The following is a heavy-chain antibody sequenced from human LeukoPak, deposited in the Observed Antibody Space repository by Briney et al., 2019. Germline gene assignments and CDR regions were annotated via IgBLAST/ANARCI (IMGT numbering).Heavy chain of an antibody. CDR2: IRYDGSNK. Sequence: GGSLTLPCAASGFTFSSYGMHWVRPAPGKGLEWVAFIRYDGSNKYYADFVKGRFTISRDNSKNTLYLQMNSLRAEDTAVYYCAKDTATVTAGVIDYWGQGTLVTVSS. J-gene: IGHJ4*02. D-gene: IGHD4-17*01. V-gene: IGHV3-30*02. CDR3: AKDTATVTAGVIDY. CDR1: GFTFSSYG.